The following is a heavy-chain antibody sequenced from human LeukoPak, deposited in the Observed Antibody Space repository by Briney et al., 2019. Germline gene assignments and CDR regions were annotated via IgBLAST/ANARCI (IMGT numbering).Heavy chain of an antibody. D-gene: IGHD5-24*01. CDR1: GFIVTNKF. J-gene: IGHJ3*01. Sequence: GGSLRLSCAASGFIVTNKFMSWVRQAPGKGLEWVAVIYRDGSTYYTDSVKGRFTISRDSSKNTLYLQMNSLRAEDTAIYYCAREYNAGDALDVWGQGTPVTVSS. CDR3: AREYNAGDALDV. CDR2: IYRDGST. V-gene: IGHV3-53*01.